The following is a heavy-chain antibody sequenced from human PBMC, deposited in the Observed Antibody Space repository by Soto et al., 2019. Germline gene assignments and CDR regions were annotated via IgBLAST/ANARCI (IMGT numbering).Heavy chain of an antibody. V-gene: IGHV1-18*01. CDR3: ARRVHYYGAGSYQAPYYYNMDG. CDR2: ISAYNGNT. D-gene: IGHD3-10*01. CDR1: GYTFTSYG. Sequence: ASVKVSCKTSGYTFTSYGISWVRQAPGQGLEWMGWISAYNGNTNYAQKLQGRVTMTTDTSTSTAYMELRSLRSDDTAVYYCARRVHYYGAGSYQAPYYYNMDGRGQRTTVTVSS. J-gene: IGHJ6*02.